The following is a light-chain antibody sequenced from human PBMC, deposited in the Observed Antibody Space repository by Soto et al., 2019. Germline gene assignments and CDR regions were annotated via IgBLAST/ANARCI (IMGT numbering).Light chain of an antibody. CDR3: QQYNNWIT. Sequence: IQMTQSPSSLSASVGDRVTITCRASRYIRSDLSWYQQRPGQAPKVLIYVASNLQSGVPSRFSGSGYGTEFTLTISSLQSEDFAVYYCQQYNNWITFGQGTRLEIK. CDR1: RYIRSD. V-gene: IGKV1-6*01. J-gene: IGKJ5*01. CDR2: VAS.